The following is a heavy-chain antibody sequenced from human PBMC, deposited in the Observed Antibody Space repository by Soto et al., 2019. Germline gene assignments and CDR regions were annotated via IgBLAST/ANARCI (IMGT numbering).Heavy chain of an antibody. CDR2: ISYDGSNT. D-gene: IGHD3-10*02. Sequence: QVQLVESGGGVVQPGRSLTLSCAASGFTFSRFSMHWVRQAPGKGLAWVAVISYDGSNTHYAESVKGRFNISRDDSKNTVFLQVLNQRGEYSAVYYCARDQGMFLSYYYYGMDVWGQGTTVSVSS. CDR3: ARDQGMFLSYYYYGMDV. J-gene: IGHJ6*02. V-gene: IGHV3-30-3*01. CDR1: GFTFSRFS.